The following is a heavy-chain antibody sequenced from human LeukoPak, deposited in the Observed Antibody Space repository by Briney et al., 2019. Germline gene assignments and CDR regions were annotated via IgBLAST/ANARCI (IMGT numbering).Heavy chain of an antibody. CDR3: ARVIRAGSYAFDI. V-gene: IGHV4-59*01. CDR1: GGSISSYY. Sequence: SETLSLTCTVSGGSISSYYWSWIRQPPGKGLEWIGYIYYSGSTNYNPSLKSRVTISVDTSKNQFSLKLSSVTAADTAVYYCARVIRAGSYAFDIWGQGTMVTVYS. J-gene: IGHJ3*02. D-gene: IGHD3-16*02. CDR2: IYYSGST.